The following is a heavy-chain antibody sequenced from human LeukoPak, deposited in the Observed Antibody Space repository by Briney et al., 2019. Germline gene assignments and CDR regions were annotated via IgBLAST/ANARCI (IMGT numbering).Heavy chain of an antibody. J-gene: IGHJ4*02. D-gene: IGHD2-2*01. V-gene: IGHV3-30*18. CDR3: ANNAIEYQLLYVDY. Sequence: GRSLRLSCAASGFTFSNYGMHWVRQAPGKGPEWVAVISYDGSNKYYADSVKGRFTISRDNSKNTLYLQMNSLRAEDTAVYYCANNAIEYQLLYVDYWGQGTLVTVSS. CDR1: GFTFSNYG. CDR2: ISYDGSNK.